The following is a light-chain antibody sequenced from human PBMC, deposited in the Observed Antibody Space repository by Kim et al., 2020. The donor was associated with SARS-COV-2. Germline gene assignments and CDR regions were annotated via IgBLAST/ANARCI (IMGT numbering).Light chain of an antibody. Sequence: VAVGQTVRITCQGDSLRSYYATWYQQKPGQAPILVLYGKNNRPSGIPDRFSASSSGNTASLTITGTQAGDEADYYCNSRDRNDNVLFGGGTQLTVL. CDR3: NSRDRNDNVL. V-gene: IGLV3-19*01. CDR1: SLRSYY. CDR2: GKN. J-gene: IGLJ2*01.